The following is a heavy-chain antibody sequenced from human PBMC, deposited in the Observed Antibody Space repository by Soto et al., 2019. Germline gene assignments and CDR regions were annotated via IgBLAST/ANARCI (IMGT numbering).Heavy chain of an antibody. CDR3: ARDKVYGPPPDDYYYYYGMDV. D-gene: IGHD3-10*01. CDR2: IWYDGSNK. Sequence: GGSLRLSCAASGFTFSSYGMHWVRQAPGKGLEWVAVIWYDGSNKYYADSVKGRFTISRDNSKNTLYLQMNSLRAEDTAVYYCARDKVYGPPPDDYYYYYGMDVWGQGTTVTVSS. V-gene: IGHV3-33*01. J-gene: IGHJ6*02. CDR1: GFTFSSYG.